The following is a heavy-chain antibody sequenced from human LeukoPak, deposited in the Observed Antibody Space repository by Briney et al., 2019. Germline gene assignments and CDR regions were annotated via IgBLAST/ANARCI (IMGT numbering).Heavy chain of an antibody. Sequence: SETLSLTCTVSGDSINSYYWNWIRQPPGKGLEWIGYIYYSGGTDYNPSLKSRVTISVDTSKHQFSMKLKSVTAADTAVYYCARRWLHRKGFDYWGQGTLVTVSS. CDR3: ARRWLHRKGFDY. D-gene: IGHD5-24*01. CDR2: IYYSGGT. CDR1: GDSINSYY. V-gene: IGHV4-59*01. J-gene: IGHJ4*02.